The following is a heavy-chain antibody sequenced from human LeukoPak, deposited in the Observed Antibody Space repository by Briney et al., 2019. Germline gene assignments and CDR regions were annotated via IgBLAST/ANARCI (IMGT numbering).Heavy chain of an antibody. D-gene: IGHD6-19*01. V-gene: IGHV3-53*04. J-gene: IGHJ4*02. CDR1: GFTVSSNY. CDR2: IYSGGST. CDR3: ARDRGRSSGWFDY. Sequence: PGGSLRLSCAASGFTVSSNYMSWVRQAPGKGLEWVSVIYSGGSTYYADSVKGRFTISRQNSKNKLYLQMNSLRAEDTAVYYCARDRGRSSGWFDYWGQGTLVTVSS.